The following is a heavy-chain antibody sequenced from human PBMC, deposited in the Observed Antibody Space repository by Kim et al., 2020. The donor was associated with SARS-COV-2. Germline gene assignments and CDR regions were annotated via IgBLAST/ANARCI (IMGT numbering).Heavy chain of an antibody. V-gene: IGHV5-51*01. D-gene: IGHD5-12*01. CDR3: ARHYSGWPAHIDY. J-gene: IGHJ4*02. CDR2: IYPGDSDT. Sequence: GESLKISCKASGYRFTHYWIGWVRQMPGKGLEWMGVIYPGDSDTKYGPSFQGQISISADKSLNTVYLQWSSLGASDNAIYYCARHYSGWPAHIDYRGQGTLVTASS. CDR1: GYRFTHYW.